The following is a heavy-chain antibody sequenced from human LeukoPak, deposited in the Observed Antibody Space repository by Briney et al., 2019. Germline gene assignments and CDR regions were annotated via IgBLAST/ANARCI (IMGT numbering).Heavy chain of an antibody. D-gene: IGHD2-2*01. Sequence: GESLKISCKGSGYSFATYSVAWVRQMPGKGLECMGIIYPDDSDTRYSPSFQDQVTMSADKSSSTAYLQWSGLKASDTAMYYCARLRGPSFTSSYYFDYWGQGTLVTVSS. J-gene: IGHJ4*02. CDR2: IYPDDSDT. CDR3: ARLRGPSFTSSYYFDY. V-gene: IGHV5-51*01. CDR1: GYSFATYS.